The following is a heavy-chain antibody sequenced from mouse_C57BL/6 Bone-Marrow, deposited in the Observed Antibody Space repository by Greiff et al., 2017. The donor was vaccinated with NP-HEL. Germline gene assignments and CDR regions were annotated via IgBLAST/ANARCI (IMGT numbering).Heavy chain of an antibody. CDR2: IGYDGSN. V-gene: IGHV3-6*01. Sequence: VQLKESGPGLVKPSQSLSLTCSVTGYSITSGYYWNWIRQFPGNKLEWMGYIGYDGSNNYNPSLKNRISITRDTSKNQFFLKLNSVTTEDTATYYCAREDTEGFAYWGQGTLVTVSA. J-gene: IGHJ3*01. CDR3: AREDTEGFAY. CDR1: GYSITSGYY.